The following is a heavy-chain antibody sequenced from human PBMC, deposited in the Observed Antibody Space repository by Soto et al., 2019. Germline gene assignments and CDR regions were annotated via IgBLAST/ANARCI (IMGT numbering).Heavy chain of an antibody. Sequence: ASVKVSCKASGYTFTSYGISWVRQAPGQGLEWMGWISGYDAKTNYAQKLQGRVTMTTDTSTSTAYMELRSLRSDDTAVYYFARYDFWSGYYGITGWFDPWGQGTLVTVSS. V-gene: IGHV1-18*01. CDR1: GYTFTSYG. CDR3: ARYDFWSGYYGITGWFDP. J-gene: IGHJ5*02. D-gene: IGHD3-3*01. CDR2: ISGYDAKT.